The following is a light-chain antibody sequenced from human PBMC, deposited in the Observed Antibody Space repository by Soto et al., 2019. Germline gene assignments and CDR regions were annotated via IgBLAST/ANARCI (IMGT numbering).Light chain of an antibody. Sequence: DIQMTQSPSSLSASVGDRGTITCQASRDISNYLNWYQQKPGKAPKLLIYDASKLETGVPSRFSGSGSGTDFTFTISSLQPEDIATYYCQQYDNLPLTFGGGTKVDNK. CDR2: DAS. CDR3: QQYDNLPLT. V-gene: IGKV1-33*01. J-gene: IGKJ4*01. CDR1: RDISNY.